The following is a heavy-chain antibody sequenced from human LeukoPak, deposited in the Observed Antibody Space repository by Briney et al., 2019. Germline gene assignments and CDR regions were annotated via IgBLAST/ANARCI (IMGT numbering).Heavy chain of an antibody. D-gene: IGHD1-26*01. CDR3: ARAGRGVGATDY. CDR1: GGTFSSYA. CDR2: IIPIFGTA. J-gene: IGHJ4*02. Sequence: ASVKVSCKASGGTFSSYAISWVRQAPGQGLEWMGGIIPIFGTASYAQKFQGRVTMTRDTSTSTVYMELSSLRSEDTAVYYCARAGRGVGATDYWGQGTLVTVSS. V-gene: IGHV1-69*05.